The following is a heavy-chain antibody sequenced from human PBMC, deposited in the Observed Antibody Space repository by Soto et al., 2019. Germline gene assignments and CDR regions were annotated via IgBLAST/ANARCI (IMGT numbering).Heavy chain of an antibody. J-gene: IGHJ6*02. V-gene: IGHV3-30-3*01. D-gene: IGHD2-21*01. CDR2: MSYDGSNI. CDR3: ARSGVAMSHHYFYGMDV. CDR1: GFTFTIYA. Sequence: RLSCTASGFTFTIYAIHWVRQAPGKGLEWVAVMSYDGSNIYYADSVKGRFTISRDTSENTLRLQMNSLRTEDTAVYYCARSGVAMSHHYFYGMDVSGQGTRVTVSS.